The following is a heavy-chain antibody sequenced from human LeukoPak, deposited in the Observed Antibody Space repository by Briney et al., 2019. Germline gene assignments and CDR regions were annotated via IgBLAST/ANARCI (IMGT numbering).Heavy chain of an antibody. Sequence: PSETLSLTSAVYGGTFSGYNWSWIRPPPGKGLEWIGEINHSGSTNYNTSLKSRGTMSVDTSKNQFSLKLSSVTAADTAVYYGAREKSSGWYGDAFDIWGQGTMVTVSA. D-gene: IGHD6-19*01. CDR3: AREKSSGWYGDAFDI. CDR2: INHSGST. J-gene: IGHJ3*02. CDR1: GGTFSGYN. V-gene: IGHV4-34*01.